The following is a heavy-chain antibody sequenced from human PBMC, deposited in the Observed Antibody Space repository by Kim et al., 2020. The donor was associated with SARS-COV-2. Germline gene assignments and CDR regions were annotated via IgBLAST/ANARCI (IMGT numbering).Heavy chain of an antibody. Sequence: GGSLRLSCAASGFTFGSYGMHWVRQAPGKGLEWVAVISYDGSNKYYADSVKGRFTISRDNSKNTLYLQMNSLRAEDTAVYYCAKVACGGDCYSRIDYWGQGTLVTVSS. V-gene: IGHV3-30*18. J-gene: IGHJ4*02. CDR1: GFTFGSYG. CDR3: AKVACGGDCYSRIDY. CDR2: ISYDGSNK. D-gene: IGHD2-21*02.